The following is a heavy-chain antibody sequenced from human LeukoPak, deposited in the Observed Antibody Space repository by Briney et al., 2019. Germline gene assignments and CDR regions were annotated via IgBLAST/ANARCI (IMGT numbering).Heavy chain of an antibody. D-gene: IGHD3-22*01. CDR2: INHSGST. V-gene: IGHV4-34*01. Sequence: GSLRLSCAASGFTFSSYWMSWVRQAPGKGLEWIGEINHSGSTNYNPSLKSRVTISVDTSKNQFSLKLSSVTAADTAVYYCARGRYYYDSSGYYYFDYWGQGTLVTVSS. J-gene: IGHJ4*02. CDR3: ARGRYYYDSSGYYYFDY. CDR1: GFTFSSYW.